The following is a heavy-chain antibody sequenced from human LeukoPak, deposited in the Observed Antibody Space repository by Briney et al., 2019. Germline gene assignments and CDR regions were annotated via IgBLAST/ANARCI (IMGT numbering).Heavy chain of an antibody. CDR2: INPDGGNT. Sequence: GASVKVSCKTPGYTFTNSYIRWVREAPGQDLEWMGLINPDGGNTNYAQNFQGRVTMTRDMSTSTVYMELSSLRSEDTAVYYCARVGSVYYYFDYWGQGTLVTVSS. CDR1: GYTFTNSY. V-gene: IGHV1-46*01. J-gene: IGHJ4*02. D-gene: IGHD3-10*01. CDR3: ARVGSVYYYFDY.